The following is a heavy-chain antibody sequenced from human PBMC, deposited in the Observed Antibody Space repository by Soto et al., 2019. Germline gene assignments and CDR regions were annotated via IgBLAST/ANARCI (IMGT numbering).Heavy chain of an antibody. CDR2: ISYTGNT. CDR1: GGSISPYY. V-gene: IGHV4-59*01. J-gene: IGHJ5*02. D-gene: IGHD2-15*01. Sequence: QVQLRESGPGLVKPSETLSLTCSVSGGSISPYYWSWIRHPPGQGLEWIGFISYTGNTNYHPSLESRVTLSVDTSKNQLSLTVNSVPAADTDVYYCAKSEDIVVDWFDPWGQGTLVIVSS. CDR3: AKSEDIVVDWFDP.